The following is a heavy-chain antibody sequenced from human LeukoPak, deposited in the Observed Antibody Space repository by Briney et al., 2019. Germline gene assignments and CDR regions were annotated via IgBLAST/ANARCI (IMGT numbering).Heavy chain of an antibody. V-gene: IGHV3-23*01. Sequence: GGSLRLSCAASGFAFSSEAMTWVRQTPAKGLEWVSTIDISGDRTNYADSVKGRFTISRDKSKNTLFLQVNSLRVEDTAIYYCAKDVSNFIGASDAWGQGTMVTVSS. CDR1: GFAFSSEA. J-gene: IGHJ3*01. D-gene: IGHD2-8*01. CDR3: AKDVSNFIGASDA. CDR2: IDISGDRT.